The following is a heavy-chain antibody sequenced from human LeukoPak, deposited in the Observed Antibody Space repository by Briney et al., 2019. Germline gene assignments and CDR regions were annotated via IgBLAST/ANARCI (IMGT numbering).Heavy chain of an antibody. CDR1: GYTFTSYD. CDR2: MNPNSGNT. J-gene: IGHJ3*02. Sequence: ASVEVSCKASGYTFTSYDINWVRQATGQGLEWMGWMNPNSGNTGYAQKFQGRVTITRNTSISTAYMELSSLRSEDTAVYYCARRKSDYYDSSGLGAFDIWGQGTMVTVSS. V-gene: IGHV1-8*03. D-gene: IGHD3-22*01. CDR3: ARRKSDYYDSSGLGAFDI.